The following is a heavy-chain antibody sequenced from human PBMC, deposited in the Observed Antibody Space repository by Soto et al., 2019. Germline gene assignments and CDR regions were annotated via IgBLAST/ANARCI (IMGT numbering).Heavy chain of an antibody. Sequence: ASVKVSCKASGYTFTGYYMHWVRQAPGQGLEWMGWINPNSGGTNYAQKFQGRVTMTRDTSISTAYMELSRLRSDDTAVYYCARDPLTTVTTFYYYGIDVWGQGTTVTVSS. J-gene: IGHJ6*02. CDR1: GYTFTGYY. D-gene: IGHD4-17*01. V-gene: IGHV1-2*02. CDR3: ARDPLTTVTTFYYYGIDV. CDR2: INPNSGGT.